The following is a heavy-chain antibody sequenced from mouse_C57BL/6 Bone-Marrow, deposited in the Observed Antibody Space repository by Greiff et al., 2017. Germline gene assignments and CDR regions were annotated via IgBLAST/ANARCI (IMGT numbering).Heavy chain of an antibody. D-gene: IGHD1-1*01. CDR3: ARRGRFITTALDY. CDR2: IYPGSGST. V-gene: IGHV1-55*01. Sequence: QVQLQQPGAELVKPGASVKMSCKASGYTFTSYWITWVKQRPGQGLEWIGDIYPGSGSTNYNEKFKSKATLTVDTSSSTAYMQLSSLTSEDSAVYYCARRGRFITTALDYWAKAPLSQSPQ. CDR1: GYTFTSYW. J-gene: IGHJ2*01.